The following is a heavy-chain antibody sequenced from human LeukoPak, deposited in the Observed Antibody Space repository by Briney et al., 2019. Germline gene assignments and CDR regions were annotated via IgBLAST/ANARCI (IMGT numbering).Heavy chain of an antibody. CDR2: IYSGGST. CDR1: GFTVSSNY. D-gene: IGHD1-7*01. Sequence: GGSLRLSCAASGFTVSSNYMSWVRQAPGKGLEWVSVIYSGGSTYYADSVKGRFTISRDNSKNTLYLQMNSLRAEDTAVYYCARVFTLNYEDFDYWGQGTLVTVSS. V-gene: IGHV3-66*02. J-gene: IGHJ4*02. CDR3: ARVFTLNYEDFDY.